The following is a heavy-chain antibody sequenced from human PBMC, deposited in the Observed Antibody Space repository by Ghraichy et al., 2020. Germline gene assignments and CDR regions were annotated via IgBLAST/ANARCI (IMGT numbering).Heavy chain of an antibody. J-gene: IGHJ4*02. D-gene: IGHD7-27*01. CDR2: ILDSGYT. CDR3: ARQGGGYWGPFVY. Sequence: SETLSLTCTVSGDSMSSYYWSWIRQSPGGGLEWIGYILDSGYTTYNPSLKSRVTISVDKSKQQFSLQLTSVTAADSALYYCARQGGGYWGPFVYWGPGALVTVSS. V-gene: IGHV4-59*12. CDR1: GDSMSSYY.